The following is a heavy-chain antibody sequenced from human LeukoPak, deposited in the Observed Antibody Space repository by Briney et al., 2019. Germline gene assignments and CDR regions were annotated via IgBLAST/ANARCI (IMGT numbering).Heavy chain of an antibody. J-gene: IGHJ6*03. CDR3: ARDTLTYYYYMDV. V-gene: IGHV3-33*01. CDR2: IWYDGSNK. Sequence: PGRSLRLSCAASGFTFSSYGMHWVRQAPGKGLEWVAVIWYDGSNKYYADSVKGRFTISRDNSKNTLYLQMNSLRAEDTAVYYCARDTLTYYYYMDVWGKGTTVTVSS. D-gene: IGHD2-15*01. CDR1: GFTFSSYG.